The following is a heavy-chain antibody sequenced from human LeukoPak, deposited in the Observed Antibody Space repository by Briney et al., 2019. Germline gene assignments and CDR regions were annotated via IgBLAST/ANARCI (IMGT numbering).Heavy chain of an antibody. CDR1: GYTFSGHF. Sequence: ASVKVSCKASGYTFSGHFMHWVRQAPGQGLEWMGWINPKSGGAKYAEDFQGRVTMTRDTSITTVYMEMSRLTSDDTAVYYCARDEPYGSYSGIGYWGQGTLVIVSS. J-gene: IGHJ4*02. CDR3: ARDEPYGSYSGIGY. V-gene: IGHV1-2*02. CDR2: INPKSGGA. D-gene: IGHD1-26*01.